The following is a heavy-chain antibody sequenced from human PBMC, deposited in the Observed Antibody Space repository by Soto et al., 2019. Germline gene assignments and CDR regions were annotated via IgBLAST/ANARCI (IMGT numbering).Heavy chain of an antibody. Sequence: EVQLLESGGGLVQPGGSLRLSCAASGFTFSSYARSWVRQPPGKGLEWVSAISGSGGSTYYADSVKGRFTISRDNSKNTLYLQMNSLRAEDTAVYYCAKLTAYNWNNYYFDYWGQGTLVTVSS. CDR3: AKLTAYNWNNYYFDY. V-gene: IGHV3-23*01. D-gene: IGHD1-20*01. CDR2: ISGSGGST. CDR1: GFTFSSYA. J-gene: IGHJ4*02.